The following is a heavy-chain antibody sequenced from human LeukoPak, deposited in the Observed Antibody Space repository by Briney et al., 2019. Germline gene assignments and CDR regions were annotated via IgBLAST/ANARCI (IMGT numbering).Heavy chain of an antibody. V-gene: IGHV4-31*03. Sequence: PSETLSLTCTVSGGSISSGGYYWSWIRQHPGKGLEWIGYIYYSGSTYYNPSLKSRVTISVDTSKNQFSLKLSSVTAADTAVYYCARGLDTGDSSGYYYPNWFDPWGQGTLVTVSS. CDR2: IYYSGST. CDR3: ARGLDTGDSSGYYYPNWFDP. CDR1: GGSISSGGYY. J-gene: IGHJ5*02. D-gene: IGHD3-22*01.